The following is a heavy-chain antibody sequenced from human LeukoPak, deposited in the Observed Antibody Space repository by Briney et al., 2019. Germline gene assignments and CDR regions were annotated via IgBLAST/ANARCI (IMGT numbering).Heavy chain of an antibody. CDR2: IRSKANSYAT. V-gene: IGHV3-73*01. CDR3: TRLGTNYYYYYMDV. D-gene: IGHD2-2*01. CDR1: EFTFSNFA. J-gene: IGHJ6*03. Sequence: GSLRLSCAASEFTFSNFAMSWVRQAPGRGLEWVGRIRSKANSYATAYAASVKGRFTISRDDSKNTAYLQMNSLKTEDTAVYYCTRLGTNYYYYYMDVWGKGTTVTVSS.